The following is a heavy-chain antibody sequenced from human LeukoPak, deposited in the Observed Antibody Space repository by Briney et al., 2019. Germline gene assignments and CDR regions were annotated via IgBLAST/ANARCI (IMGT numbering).Heavy chain of an antibody. CDR3: ARGGIGSFDY. CDR1: GFTFSSYG. V-gene: IGHV3-30*02. J-gene: IGHJ4*02. Sequence: GGSLRLSCAASGFTFSSYGIHWVRQAPGKGLEWVAFIRYDGSNKYYADSVKGRFTISRDNAKNTLYLQMNSLRAEDTAVYYCARGGIGSFDYWGQGTLVTVSS. CDR2: IRYDGSNK. D-gene: IGHD3-16*01.